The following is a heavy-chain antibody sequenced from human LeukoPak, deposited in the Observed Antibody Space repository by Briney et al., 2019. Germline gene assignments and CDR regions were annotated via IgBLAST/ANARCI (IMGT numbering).Heavy chain of an antibody. CDR3: ARGTTVTWKPVDF. CDR1: GFTFSPYA. J-gene: IGHJ4*02. V-gene: IGHV3-30*04. Sequence: GRSLRLSCVASGFTFSPYAMHWVRQAPGKGLGWVAVISYDGSYKHYADSVKGRFTISRDNSKNTLYLQMNSLGAENTAVYYCARGTTVTWKPVDFWGQGTLVTVSS. CDR2: ISYDGSYK. D-gene: IGHD4-11*01.